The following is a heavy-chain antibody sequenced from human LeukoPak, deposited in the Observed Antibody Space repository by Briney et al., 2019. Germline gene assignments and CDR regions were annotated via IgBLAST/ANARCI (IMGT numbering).Heavy chain of an antibody. CDR3: ARENLGPYSSSSGRFDY. CDR2: ISYDGSNK. Sequence: GGSLRLSCAASGFTFSNYGMHWVRQAPGKGLEWVAVISYDGSNKYYADSVKGRFTISRDNAKNSLYLQMNSLRAEDTAVYYCARENLGPYSSSSGRFDYWGQGTLVTVSS. D-gene: IGHD6-6*01. CDR1: GFTFSNYG. J-gene: IGHJ4*02. V-gene: IGHV3-30*03.